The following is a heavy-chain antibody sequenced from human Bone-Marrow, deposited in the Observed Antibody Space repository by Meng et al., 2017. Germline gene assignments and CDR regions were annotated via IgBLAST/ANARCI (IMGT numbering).Heavy chain of an antibody. CDR1: GGSISSIDW. CDR3: ASWIYSCGWQ. D-gene: IGHD6-19*01. CDR2: IYHGGDT. Sequence: QGQLQESGPGQVKPSGTLSLTCVVSGGSISSIDWWSWVRQPPGKGLEWIGEIYHGGDTNYNPSLKSRVTIAIDRSKNQFSLKLSSVTAADTAVYYCASWIYSCGWQWGQGTLVTVSS. J-gene: IGHJ4*02. V-gene: IGHV4/OR15-8*02.